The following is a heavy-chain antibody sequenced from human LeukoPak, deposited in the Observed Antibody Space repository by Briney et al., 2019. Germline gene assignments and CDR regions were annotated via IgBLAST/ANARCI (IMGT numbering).Heavy chain of an antibody. Sequence: SETLSLTCTVSGGSISSYYWSWIRQPPGKGLEWIGYIYYSGSTNYNPSLKSRVTISVDTSKNQFSLKLSSVTATDTAVYYCARSYITEWLPYYYFDYWGQGTLVTVSS. CDR2: IYYSGST. CDR3: ARSYITEWLPYYYFDY. J-gene: IGHJ4*02. CDR1: GGSISSYY. D-gene: IGHD3-3*01. V-gene: IGHV4-59*08.